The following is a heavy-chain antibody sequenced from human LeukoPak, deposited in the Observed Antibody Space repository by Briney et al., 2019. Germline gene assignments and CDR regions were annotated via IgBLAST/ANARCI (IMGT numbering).Heavy chain of an antibody. CDR1: GGSFSGYY. V-gene: IGHV4-34*01. Sequence: KASETLSLTCAVYGGSFSGYYWSWIRQPPGKGLEWIGEINHSGSTNYNPSLKSRVTISVDTSKNQFSLKLSSVTAADTAVYYCARGLLTLYSSPDYWGQGTLVTVSS. D-gene: IGHD6-13*01. CDR2: INHSGST. CDR3: ARGLLTLYSSPDY. J-gene: IGHJ4*02.